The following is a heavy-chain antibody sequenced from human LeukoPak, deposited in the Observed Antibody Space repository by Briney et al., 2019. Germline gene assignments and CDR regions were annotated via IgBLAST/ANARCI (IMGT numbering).Heavy chain of an antibody. V-gene: IGHV1-24*01. J-gene: IGHJ4*02. CDR1: GHTLSELS. CDR3: AADLGELLTH. CDR2: VDPEDGET. D-gene: IGHD3-10*01. Sequence: GASGKVCCKVSGHTLSELSMHWVRQAPGKGLEWMGGVDPEDGETIYGQKFQGRVTMTEDTSTDTAYMELRSLRSEDTAVYFCAADLGELLTHWGQGTLVTVSS.